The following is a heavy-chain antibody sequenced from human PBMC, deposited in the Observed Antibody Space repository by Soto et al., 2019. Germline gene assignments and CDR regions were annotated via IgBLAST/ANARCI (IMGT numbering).Heavy chain of an antibody. Sequence: GGSLRLSCAASGFTVSSNYMSWVRQAPGKGLEWVSVIYSGGSTYYADSVKGRFTISRDNSKNTLYLQMNSLRAEDTAVYYCARDLTTVANYYGRDVWGQGTTVTVSS. D-gene: IGHD4-17*01. V-gene: IGHV3-66*01. CDR2: IYSGGST. CDR1: GFTVSSNY. CDR3: ARDLTTVANYYGRDV. J-gene: IGHJ6*02.